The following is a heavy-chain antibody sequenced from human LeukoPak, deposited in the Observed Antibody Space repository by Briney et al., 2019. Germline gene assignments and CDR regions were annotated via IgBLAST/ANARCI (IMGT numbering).Heavy chain of an antibody. CDR1: GFTFSSYW. CDR2: INSDGSNT. CDR3: ARDSGYSYGLPDY. V-gene: IGHV3-74*01. D-gene: IGHD5-18*01. Sequence: GGSLRLSCAASGFTFSSYWMHWVRQAPGKGLVWVSRINSDGSNTRYADSVKGRFTISRDNAKNTLYLQMNSLRAEDTAVYYCARDSGYSYGLPDYWGQGTLVTVSS. J-gene: IGHJ4*02.